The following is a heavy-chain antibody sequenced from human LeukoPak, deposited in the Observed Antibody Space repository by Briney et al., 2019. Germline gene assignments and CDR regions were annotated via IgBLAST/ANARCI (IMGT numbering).Heavy chain of an antibody. Sequence: PGGSLRLSCAASGFTFSSSPMSWVRQASGTGLEWVPSTSESGDYTYYADSVKGRFTISRDNSKNTLYLQMNSLRTEDTAVYFCAKDLRKSGNYGYFDLWGQGTLVTVSS. CDR1: GFTFSSSP. D-gene: IGHD3-10*01. V-gene: IGHV3-23*01. CDR3: AKDLRKSGNYGYFDL. J-gene: IGHJ4*02. CDR2: TSESGDYT.